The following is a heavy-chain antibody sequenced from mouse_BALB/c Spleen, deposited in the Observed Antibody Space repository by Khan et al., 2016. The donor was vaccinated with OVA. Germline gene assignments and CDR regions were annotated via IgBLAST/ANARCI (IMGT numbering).Heavy chain of an antibody. Sequence: EVQLQESGPGLVKPSQSLSLTCTVTGYSITSDFAWNWVRQFPGNKLEWMGYISFSGTTSYDPSLKSRLSITRDTSKNQFFLQLSSVNTEDTATYYGTRSVDYADAYAMDYWGQGTSVTVSS. CDR1: GYSITSDFA. CDR3: TRSVDYADAYAMDY. D-gene: IGHD2-13*01. J-gene: IGHJ4*01. CDR2: ISFSGTT. V-gene: IGHV3-2*02.